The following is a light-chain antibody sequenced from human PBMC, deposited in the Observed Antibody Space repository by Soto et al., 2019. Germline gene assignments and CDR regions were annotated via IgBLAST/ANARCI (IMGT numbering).Light chain of an antibody. V-gene: IGKV1-39*01. CDR3: QQNYNTPPRT. Sequence: DIQMTQSPSSLSASVGDRVTITCRASQSISTYLNWYQQKPGKAPKLLIYGASSLQSGVPSRFSGSGSGTDFTLTISSLQPEYFATYYCQQNYNTPPRTFGQGTKLEIK. CDR1: QSISTY. J-gene: IGKJ2*01. CDR2: GAS.